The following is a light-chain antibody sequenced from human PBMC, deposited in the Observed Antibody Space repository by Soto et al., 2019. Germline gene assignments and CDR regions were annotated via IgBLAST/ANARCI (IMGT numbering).Light chain of an antibody. J-gene: IGLJ2*01. V-gene: IGLV2-14*01. CDR3: SSYTRSNTRV. Sequence: QSALTQPASVSGSPGQSITISCTGTSSDVGGYNYVSWYQLHPGKAPKLMIYDVSDRPSGVSNRFSGSKSGNMASLTISGLQAEDEADYYCSSYTRSNTRVFGGGTKVTVL. CDR2: DVS. CDR1: SSDVGGYNY.